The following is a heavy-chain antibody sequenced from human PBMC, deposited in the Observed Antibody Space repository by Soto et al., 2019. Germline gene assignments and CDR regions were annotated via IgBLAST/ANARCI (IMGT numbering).Heavy chain of an antibody. CDR1: GYTFTSYG. CDR3: ARDSPISIAVAGSKGDYFDY. Sequence: ASVNVSCKASGYTFTSYGISWVRQAPGQGLEWMGWISAYSGNTNYAQKLQGRVTMTTDTSTSTAYMELRSLRPDDTAVYYCARDSPISIAVAGSKGDYFDYWGQVTLVPVSP. V-gene: IGHV1-18*04. J-gene: IGHJ4*02. D-gene: IGHD6-19*01. CDR2: ISAYSGNT.